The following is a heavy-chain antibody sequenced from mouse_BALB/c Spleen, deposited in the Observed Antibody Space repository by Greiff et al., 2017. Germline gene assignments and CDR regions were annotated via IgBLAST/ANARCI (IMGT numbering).Heavy chain of an antibody. J-gene: IGHJ2*01. CDR3: AIAGLLDY. CDR1: GYTFTSYW. Sequence: VQLQQPGAELVKPGASVKLSCKASGYTFTSYWMHWVKQRPGQGLEWIGEINPSNGRTNYNEKFKSKATLTVDKSSSTAYMQLSSLTSEDSAVYYCAIAGLLDYWGQGTTLTVSS. D-gene: IGHD2-4*01. CDR2: INPSNGRT. V-gene: IGHV1S81*02.